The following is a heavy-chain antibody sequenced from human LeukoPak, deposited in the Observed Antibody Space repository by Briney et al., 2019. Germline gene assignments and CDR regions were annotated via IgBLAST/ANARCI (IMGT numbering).Heavy chain of an antibody. Sequence: GGSLRLSCAASGFTFSDYYMSWIRQAPGKGLEWVSVIYSGGSTYYADSVKGRFTISRDNSKNTLYLQMNSLRAEDTAVYYCAKEEWGFGEFPLFMDVWGKGTTVTISS. J-gene: IGHJ6*03. V-gene: IGHV3-66*01. D-gene: IGHD3-10*01. CDR3: AKEEWGFGEFPLFMDV. CDR2: IYSGGST. CDR1: GFTFSDYY.